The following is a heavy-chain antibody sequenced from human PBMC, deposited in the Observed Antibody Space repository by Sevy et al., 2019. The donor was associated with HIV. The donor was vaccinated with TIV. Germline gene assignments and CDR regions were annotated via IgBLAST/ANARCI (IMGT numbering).Heavy chain of an antibody. J-gene: IGHJ6*02. D-gene: IGHD1-26*01. CDR1: GYTFTGYY. CDR3: ASSLDMSGSYPYYYYGMDV. CDR2: INPNSGGT. V-gene: IGHV1-2*02. Sequence: ASVKVSCKASGYTFTGYYMHWVRQAPGQGLEWMGWINPNSGGTNYAQKFQGRVTMTRDTSISTAYMELSRLRSDDTAVYYWASSLDMSGSYPYYYYGMDVWGQGTTVTVSS.